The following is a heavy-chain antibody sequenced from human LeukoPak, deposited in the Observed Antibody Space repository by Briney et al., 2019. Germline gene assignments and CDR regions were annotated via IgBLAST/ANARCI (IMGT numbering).Heavy chain of an antibody. CDR1: GSTFSDYY. CDR3: ARASSRTVLRFLEWLLDY. D-gene: IGHD3-3*01. J-gene: IGHJ4*02. V-gene: IGHV3-11*04. CDR2: ISSSGSTI. Sequence: GGSLRLSCAASGSTFSDYYMSWTRQAPGKGLEWVSYISSSGSTIYYADSVKGRFTISRDNAKNSLYLQMNSLRAEDTAVYYCARASSRTVLRFLEWLLDYWGQGTLVTVSS.